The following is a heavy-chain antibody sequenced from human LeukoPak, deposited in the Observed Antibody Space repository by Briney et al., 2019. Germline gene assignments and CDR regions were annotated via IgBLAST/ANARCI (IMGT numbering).Heavy chain of an antibody. J-gene: IGHJ4*02. D-gene: IGHD1-26*01. CDR3: AREAKVGGALQY. CDR1: GFTFSRHW. CDR2: INTDGTRT. V-gene: IGHV3-74*03. Sequence: NPGGSLRLSCATSGFTFSRHWMHWVRQVPGKGLVWISCINTDGTRTTYADSVKGRFTISRDNAKNTLYLQVDGPRDEDTAVYYCAREAKVGGALQYWGQGILVTVSS.